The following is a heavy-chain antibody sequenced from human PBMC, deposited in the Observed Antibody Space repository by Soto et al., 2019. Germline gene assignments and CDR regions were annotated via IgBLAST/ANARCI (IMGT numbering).Heavy chain of an antibody. CDR1: GFTFSSYD. J-gene: IGHJ6*02. V-gene: IGHV3-13*05. Sequence: PGGSLRLSCAASGFTFSSYDMHWGREATGKGLEWVSAIGTAGDPYYPGSVKGRFTISRENAKNSLYLQMNSLRAGDTAVYYCARGVSSWSYYGMDVWGQGTTVTVSS. CDR3: ARGVSSWSYYGMDV. D-gene: IGHD6-13*01. CDR2: IGTAGDP.